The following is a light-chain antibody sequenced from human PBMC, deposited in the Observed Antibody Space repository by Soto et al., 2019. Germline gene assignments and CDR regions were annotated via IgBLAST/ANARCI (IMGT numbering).Light chain of an antibody. Sequence: QSVLTQPASVSGSLGQSITISCTGTTRDIAGYNYISWYQQLPGKAPKLMIYQVTIRPSGISNRFSGSKSGNTASLTISGLQAEDEADYYCCLYAVTFYVFGTGTKVTVL. CDR2: QVT. J-gene: IGLJ1*01. CDR3: CLYAVTFYV. CDR1: TRDIAGYNY. V-gene: IGLV2-14*01.